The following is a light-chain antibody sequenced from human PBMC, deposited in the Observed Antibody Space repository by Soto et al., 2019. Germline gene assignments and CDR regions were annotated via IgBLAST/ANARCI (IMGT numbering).Light chain of an antibody. V-gene: IGKV3-11*01. CDR1: QSVSND. J-gene: IGKJ4*02. CDR2: SAS. CDR3: HQRSNWPPT. Sequence: IVLTQSPATLSLSPGERATLSCRASQSVSNDLVWYHQKPGQATRLIIYSASNRATGIPAQFSGSGAGTDFTLTISSLEPEDFAFYFCHQRSNWPPTFGGGTKVEIK.